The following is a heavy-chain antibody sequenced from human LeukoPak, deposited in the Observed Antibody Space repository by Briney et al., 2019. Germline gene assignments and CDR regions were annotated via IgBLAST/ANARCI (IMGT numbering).Heavy chain of an antibody. CDR2: ISAYNRNT. CDR3: AREALGYTQSAIAFDP. CDR1: GYTFTSYG. J-gene: IGHJ5*02. Sequence: ASVKVSCKASGYTFTSYGNSWVRQAPAQGLEWMGCISAYNRNTNYARKLQGRVTMTKDTSTSTAYMEPRTLRSDDTAVYYCAREALGYTQSAIAFDPWGQGTLVTVSS. D-gene: IGHD2-2*02. V-gene: IGHV1-18*01.